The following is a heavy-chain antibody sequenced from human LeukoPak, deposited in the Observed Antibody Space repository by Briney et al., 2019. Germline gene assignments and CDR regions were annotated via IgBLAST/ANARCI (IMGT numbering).Heavy chain of an antibody. CDR3: ASRGGTTVTSPHYYYYYMDV. D-gene: IGHD4-17*01. J-gene: IGHJ6*03. CDR1: GGSISSSSYY. CDR2: IYYSGST. V-gene: IGHV4-39*01. Sequence: SETLSLTCTVSGGSISSSSYYWGWIRQPPGKGLEWIGSIYYSGSTCYNPSLKSRVTISVDTSKNQFSLKLSSVTAADTAVYYCASRGGTTVTSPHYYYYYMDVWGKGTTVTISS.